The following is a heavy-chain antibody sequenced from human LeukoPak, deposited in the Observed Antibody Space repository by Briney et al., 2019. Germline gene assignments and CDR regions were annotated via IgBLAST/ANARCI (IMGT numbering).Heavy chain of an antibody. J-gene: IGHJ4*02. CDR2: ISSSSAYI. V-gene: IGHV3-21*01. D-gene: IGHD5-12*01. CDR1: GFTFSSYS. Sequence: GGSLRLSCAASGFTFSSYSMNWVRQAPGKGLEWVSSISSSSAYIYYADSMKGRFTISRDNAKSSLFLQTNSLRAEDAAVYYCARAGHSAYESGGDYWGQGTLVTVSS. CDR3: ARAGHSAYESGGDY.